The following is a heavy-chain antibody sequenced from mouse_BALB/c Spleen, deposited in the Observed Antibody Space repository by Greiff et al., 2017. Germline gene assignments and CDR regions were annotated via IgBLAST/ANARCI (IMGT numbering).Heavy chain of an antibody. CDR2: IWSGGST. D-gene: IGHD2-14*01. CDR1: GFSLTSYG. Sequence: VMLVESGPGLVQPSQSLSITCTVSGFSLTSYGVHWVRQSPGKGLEWLGVIWSGGSTDYNAAFISRLSISKDNSKSQVFFKINSLQANDTAIYYCASPPTIGTTGFAYWGQGTLVTVSA. J-gene: IGHJ3*01. V-gene: IGHV2-2*02. CDR3: ASPPTIGTTGFAY.